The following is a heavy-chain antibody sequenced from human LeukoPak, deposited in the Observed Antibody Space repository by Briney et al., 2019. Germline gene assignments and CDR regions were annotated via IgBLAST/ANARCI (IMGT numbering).Heavy chain of an antibody. V-gene: IGHV3-7*01. CDR3: VRENQLRC. D-gene: IGHD5-12*01. J-gene: IGHJ4*02. CDR1: GFTFSSYW. Sequence: GGSLRLSCEASGFTFSSYWMNWVRQVPGKGLEWVASVKPDGSDNFYVDSVEGRFTISRDNARYSLFLQMNSLRVEDTAVYYCVRENQLRCWGQGTLVSVSS. CDR2: VKPDGSDN.